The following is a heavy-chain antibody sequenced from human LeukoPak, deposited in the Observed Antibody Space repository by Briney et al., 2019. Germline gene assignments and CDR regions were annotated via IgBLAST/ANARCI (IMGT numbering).Heavy chain of an antibody. CDR1: GGSISSSSYY. D-gene: IGHD2-2*01. CDR3: ATSYQYQQTFDH. CDR2: IYYSGST. V-gene: IGHV4-39*07. J-gene: IGHJ4*02. Sequence: PSETLSLTCTVSGGSISSSSYYWGWIRQPPGKGLEWIGSIYYSGSTYYNPSLKSRVTISVATSMNQFSLKLSSVTAADTAAYYCATSYQYQQTFDHWGQGTLVTVSS.